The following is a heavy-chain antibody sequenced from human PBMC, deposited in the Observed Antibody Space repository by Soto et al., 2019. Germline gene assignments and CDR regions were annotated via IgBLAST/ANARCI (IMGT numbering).Heavy chain of an antibody. CDR1: GFTFSSYG. D-gene: IGHD3-10*01. CDR2: ISYDGSNK. J-gene: IGHJ5*02. Sequence: QVQLVESGGGVVQPGRSLRLSCAASGFTFSSYGMHWVRQAPGKGLEWVAVISYDGSNKYYADSVKGRFTISRDNSKNTLYLQMNSLRAEDKAVYYCAKDNHVLLWFGEPNHWFDPWGQGTLVTVSS. V-gene: IGHV3-30*18. CDR3: AKDNHVLLWFGEPNHWFDP.